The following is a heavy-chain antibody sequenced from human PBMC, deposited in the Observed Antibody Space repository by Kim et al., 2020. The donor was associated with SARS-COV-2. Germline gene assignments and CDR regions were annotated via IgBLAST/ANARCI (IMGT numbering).Heavy chain of an antibody. J-gene: IGHJ4*02. D-gene: IGHD6-6*01. Sequence: NPSLKGRVTIAVDTSKNQFSLKRSSVTAADTAVYYCARHNGPYSSSSIDYWGQGTLVTVSS. V-gene: IGHV4-39*01. CDR3: ARHNGPYSSSSIDY.